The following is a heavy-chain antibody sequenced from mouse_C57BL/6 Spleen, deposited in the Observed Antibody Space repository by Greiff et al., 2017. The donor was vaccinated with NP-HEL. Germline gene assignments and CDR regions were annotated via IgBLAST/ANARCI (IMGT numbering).Heavy chain of an antibody. D-gene: IGHD2-4*01. CDR3: TRSNYDYDGYFDV. CDR1: GYTFTDYE. V-gene: IGHV1-15*01. J-gene: IGHJ1*03. Sequence: VQLQQSGAELVRPGASVTLSCKASGYTFTDYEMHWVKQTPVHGLEWIGAIDPETGGTAYNQKFKGKAILTADKSSSTAYMELRSLTSEDSAVYYCTRSNYDYDGYFDVWGTGTTVTVSS. CDR2: IDPETGGT.